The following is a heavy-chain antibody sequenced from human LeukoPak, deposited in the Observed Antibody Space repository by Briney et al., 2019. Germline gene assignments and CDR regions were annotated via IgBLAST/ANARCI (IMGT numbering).Heavy chain of an antibody. CDR2: IIPIFGTA. CDR3: ARDFSSGWPNFDY. D-gene: IGHD3-3*01. J-gene: IGHJ4*02. Sequence: SVKVSCKASGGTFSSYAISWVRQAPGQGLEWMGGIIPIFGTANYAQKLQGRVTMTTDTSTSTAYMELRSLRSDDTAVYYCARDFSSGWPNFDYWGQGTLVTVSS. CDR1: GGTFSSYA. V-gene: IGHV1-69*05.